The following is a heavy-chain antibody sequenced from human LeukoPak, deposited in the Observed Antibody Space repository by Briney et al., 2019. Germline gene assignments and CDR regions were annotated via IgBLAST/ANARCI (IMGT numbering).Heavy chain of an antibody. CDR2: IYYSGNT. V-gene: IGHV4-39*07. CDR1: GGSISSSNYY. CDR3: ASGDPGYGDYVWAFDI. D-gene: IGHD4-17*01. Sequence: SETQSLTCTVSGGSISSSNYYWGWIRQPPGKGLEWIGSIYYSGNTYYNPSLKSRVTISVDASKNQFSLKLSSVTAADTAVYYCASGDPGYGDYVWAFDIWGQGTMVTVSS. J-gene: IGHJ3*02.